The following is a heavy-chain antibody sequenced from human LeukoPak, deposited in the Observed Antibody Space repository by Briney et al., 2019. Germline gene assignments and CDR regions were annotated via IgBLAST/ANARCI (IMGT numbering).Heavy chain of an antibody. V-gene: IGHV3-48*01. D-gene: IGHD3/OR15-3a*01. J-gene: IGHJ4*02. CDR3: ARDQDWAFDY. CDR1: GFSFSSHS. CDR2: ISGSSTTI. Sequence: GGSLRLSCAASGFSFSSHSMNWVRQAPGKGLEWVSYISGSSTTIDYADSAKGRFIISKDNAKKSLYLQMNNLRAEDTAVYYCARDQDWAFDYWGQGILVTVSS.